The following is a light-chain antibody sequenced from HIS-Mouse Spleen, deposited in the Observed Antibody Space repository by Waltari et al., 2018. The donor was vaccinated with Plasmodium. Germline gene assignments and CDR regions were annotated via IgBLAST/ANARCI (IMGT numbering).Light chain of an antibody. CDR3: QQYDDWPVT. CDR1: QSVSTN. CDR2: DAS. Sequence: PSTLSGSPGGRATLSCRASQSVSTNLAWYQQKPGQAPRLLIFDASTRATGVPARFSGSGSGTDFTLTISRLQSQDFAVYYCQQYDDWPVTFGQGTKVEIK. V-gene: IGKV3-15*01. J-gene: IGKJ1*01.